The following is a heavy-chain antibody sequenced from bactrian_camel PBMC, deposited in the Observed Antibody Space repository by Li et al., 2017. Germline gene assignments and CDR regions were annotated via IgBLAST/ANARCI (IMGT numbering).Heavy chain of an antibody. V-gene: IGHV3S6*01. CDR2: ISRDGKET. Sequence: HVQLVESGGDLMKPEGSLSLSCVASEFSFSYYYMSWVRQAPGKGFEWVSSISRDGKETNYADSVKGRFIISRDSSKMTWSLQMNNLKPEDTAMYYCAAVTGCSLTPWLRDPGNKSGPMNWGQGTQVTVS. D-gene: IGHD3*01. J-gene: IGHJ4*01. CDR3: AAVTGCSLTPWLRDPGNKSGPMN. CDR1: EFSFSYYY.